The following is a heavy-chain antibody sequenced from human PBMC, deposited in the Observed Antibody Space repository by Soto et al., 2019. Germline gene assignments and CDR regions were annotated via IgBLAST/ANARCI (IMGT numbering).Heavy chain of an antibody. J-gene: IGHJ4*02. CDR1: GFTFSSYA. CDR3: AKDRSYSSAYIDY. V-gene: IGHV3-23*01. CDR2: ISGSGGST. D-gene: IGHD6-25*01. Sequence: PGGSLRLSCAASGFTFSSYAMSWVRQAPWKGLEWVSAISGSGGSTYYADSVKGRFTISRDNSKNTLYLQMNSLRAEDTAVYYCAKDRSYSSAYIDYWGQGTLVTVSS.